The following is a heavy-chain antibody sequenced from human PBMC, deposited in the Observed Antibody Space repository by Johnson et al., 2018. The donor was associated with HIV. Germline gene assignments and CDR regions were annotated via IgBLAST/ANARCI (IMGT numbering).Heavy chain of an antibody. J-gene: IGHJ3*02. D-gene: IGHD6-19*01. CDR3: ARRMKAVAHHDAFDI. Sequence: VHLVESGGDLVQPGGSLRLSCVASGFTFSSCAMSWVRQAPGKGLEWVSGISGSNASTYYADSVKGRFTISRDNSKNTLFLQMNSLRIESTAIYYCARRMKAVAHHDAFDIWGQGTMVTVSS. CDR1: GFTFSSCA. V-gene: IGHV3-23*04. CDR2: ISGSNAST.